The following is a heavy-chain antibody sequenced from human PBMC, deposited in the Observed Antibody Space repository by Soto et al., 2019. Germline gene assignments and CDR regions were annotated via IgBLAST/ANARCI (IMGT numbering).Heavy chain of an antibody. V-gene: IGHV4-59*01. CDR1: GSSISSYY. Sequence: SETLSLTCTVSGSSISSYYWSWIRQPPGKGLEWIGYIYYSGSTNYNPSLKSRVTISVDTSKNQFSLKLSSVTAADTAVYYCARGGDGYNFGYWGQGTLVTVSS. CDR2: IYYSGST. J-gene: IGHJ4*02. D-gene: IGHD5-12*01. CDR3: ARGGDGYNFGY.